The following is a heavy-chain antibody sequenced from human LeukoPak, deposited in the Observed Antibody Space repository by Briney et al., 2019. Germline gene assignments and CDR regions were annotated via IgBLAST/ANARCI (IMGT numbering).Heavy chain of an antibody. CDR2: IRYDGSNK. CDR3: AKDRQTITIFGVVNTPRANFDY. V-gene: IGHV3-30*02. CDR1: GFSFSRYD. D-gene: IGHD3-3*01. J-gene: IGHJ4*02. Sequence: PGGSLRLSCAASGFSFSRYDIHWVRQAPGKGLEWVAFIRYDGSNKNYADSVKGRSTISRDNFMSTVYLQMNSLRAEDTAVYYCAKDRQTITIFGVVNTPRANFDYWGQGTLVTVSS.